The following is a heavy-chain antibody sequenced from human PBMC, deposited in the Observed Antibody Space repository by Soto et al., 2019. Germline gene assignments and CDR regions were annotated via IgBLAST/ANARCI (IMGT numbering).Heavy chain of an antibody. D-gene: IGHD5-12*01. CDR2: ISWNSGSI. CDR3: AKDIVATYRYGMDV. V-gene: IGHV3-9*01. CDR1: GFTFDDYA. J-gene: IGHJ6*02. Sequence: PGGSLRLSCAASGFTFDDYAMHRVRQAPGKGLEWVSGISWNSGSIGYADSVKGRFTISRDNAKNSLYLQMNSLRAEDTALYYCAKDIVATYRYGMDVWGQGSTVTVSS.